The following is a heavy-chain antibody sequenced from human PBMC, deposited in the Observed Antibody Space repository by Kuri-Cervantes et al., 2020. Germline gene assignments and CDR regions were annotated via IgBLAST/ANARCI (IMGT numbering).Heavy chain of an antibody. CDR3: AREQVAGNPNDAFDI. D-gene: IGHD6-19*01. V-gene: IGHV3-7*01. CDR2: IKQDGSEK. J-gene: IGHJ3*02. Sequence: ETLSLTCAVYGGSFSGYYWSWVRQAPGKGLEWVANIKQDGSEKCYVDSVKGRFTISRDNAKNTLYLQMNSLRADDTAVYYCAREQVAGNPNDAFDIWGQGTMVTVSS. CDR1: GGSFSGYY.